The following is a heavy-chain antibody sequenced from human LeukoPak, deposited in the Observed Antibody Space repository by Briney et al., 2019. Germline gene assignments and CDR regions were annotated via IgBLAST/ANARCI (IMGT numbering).Heavy chain of an antibody. V-gene: IGHV4-59*11. Sequence: PSETLSLTCTVSGGSTSGHYWSWIQQPPGKGQEWLGYIHYSGSTKYTPSLKSRVTISIDTSKNQFSLKMNFLTAADTAVYYCARGSGRSTPYFDLWGRGTQVTVSS. J-gene: IGHJ2*01. CDR3: ARGSGRSTPYFDL. CDR1: GGSTSGHY. D-gene: IGHD6-19*01. CDR2: IHYSGST.